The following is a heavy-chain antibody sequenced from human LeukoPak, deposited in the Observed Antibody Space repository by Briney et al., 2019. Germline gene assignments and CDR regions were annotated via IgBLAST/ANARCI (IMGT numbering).Heavy chain of an antibody. V-gene: IGHV1-18*01. CDR3: ARGRELGD. CDR2: ISTYNGNT. D-gene: IGHD1-26*01. Sequence: ASVKVSCKASGYTFTNYGVTWVRQAPGQGLEWMGWISTYNGNTNYAQKLQGRVTMTTDTSTSTAYMELRSLRSDGAAVYYCARGRELGDWGQGTTVTVSS. J-gene: IGHJ6*02. CDR1: GYTFTNYG.